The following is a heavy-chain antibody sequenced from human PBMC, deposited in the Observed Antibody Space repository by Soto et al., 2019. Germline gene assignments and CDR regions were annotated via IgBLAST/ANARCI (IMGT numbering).Heavy chain of an antibody. V-gene: IGHV1-18*01. J-gene: IGHJ6*04. D-gene: IGHD3-10*01. CDR1: GYTSVSDG. Sequence: QDQLVQSGPEVKKPGASVKLSCKTSGYTSVSDGFSWFRQAPGQGPEWMGWICVDNGATNYARKFQGRVTLTIDRPTSTGYMELRSLRSDDTSFSFCARRGPQYMDVWGKGITVTVSS. CDR3: ARRGPQYMDV. CDR2: ICVDNGAT.